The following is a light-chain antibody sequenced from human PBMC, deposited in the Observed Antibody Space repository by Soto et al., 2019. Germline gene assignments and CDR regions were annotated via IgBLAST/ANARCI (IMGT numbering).Light chain of an antibody. CDR3: QHPTNLPRT. CDR2: DAS. J-gene: IGKJ1*01. CDR1: QSVSSY. V-gene: IGKV3-11*01. Sequence: ESSTRCWLSSQSVSSYLAWYQQKPGQAPRLLIYDASNRDTGIPARFSGSGSGTDFTLTISLLQPEDPAVYSCQHPTNLPRTFGEGTKVDIK.